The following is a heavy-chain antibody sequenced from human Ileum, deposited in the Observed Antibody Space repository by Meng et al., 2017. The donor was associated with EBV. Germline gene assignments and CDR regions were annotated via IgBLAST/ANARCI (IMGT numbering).Heavy chain of an antibody. D-gene: IGHD4-17*01. V-gene: IGHV3-74*01. CDR3: ARVGDYAYKD. J-gene: IGHJ1*01. CDR1: GLTFSSFW. CDR2: INGDGTST. Sequence: VALEVSGGGLLLLGWFLALSCAVSGLTFSSFWLHWVSQGPGKGLVWVSRINGDGTSTSYADSVKGRFTISRDNAKNTLYLQMNSLRAEDTAVYYCARVGDYAYKDWGQGTLVTVSS.